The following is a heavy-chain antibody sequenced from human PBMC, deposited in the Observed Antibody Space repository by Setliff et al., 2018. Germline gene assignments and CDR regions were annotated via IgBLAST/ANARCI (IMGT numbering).Heavy chain of an antibody. V-gene: IGHV1-18*01. Sequence: ASVKVSCKASGYSFISYGITWVRQAPGQGLEWMGWISPYKSDTNYAQKFQGRVSMTTDASTSTAYMELRNLRSDDTALYYCARAPLMVVVPPDAHRFDPWGQGTLVTVSS. CDR2: ISPYKSDT. CDR3: ARAPLMVVVPPDAHRFDP. CDR1: GYSFISYG. J-gene: IGHJ5*02. D-gene: IGHD2-2*01.